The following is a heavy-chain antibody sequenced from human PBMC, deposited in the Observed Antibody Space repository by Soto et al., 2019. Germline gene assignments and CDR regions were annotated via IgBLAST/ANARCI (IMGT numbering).Heavy chain of an antibody. CDR3: ARVKRGYCSGGSCYRSPNFDY. J-gene: IGHJ4*02. CDR2: INHSGST. CDR1: GGSFSGYY. Sequence: SETLSLTCAVYGGSFSGYYWSWIRQPPGKGLEWIGEINHSGSTNYNPSLKSRVTISVDTSKNQFSLKLSSVTAADTAVYYCARVKRGYCSGGSCYRSPNFDYWGQGTLVTVSS. D-gene: IGHD2-15*01. V-gene: IGHV4-34*01.